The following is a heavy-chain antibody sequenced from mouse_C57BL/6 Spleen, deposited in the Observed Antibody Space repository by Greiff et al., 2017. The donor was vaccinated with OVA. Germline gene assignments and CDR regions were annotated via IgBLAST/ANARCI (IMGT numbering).Heavy chain of an antibody. J-gene: IGHJ2*01. V-gene: IGHV5-17*01. CDR1: GFTFSDYG. D-gene: IGHD2-3*01. Sequence: EVMLVESGGGLVKPGGSLKLSCAASGFTFSDYGMHWVRQAPEKGLEWVAYISSGSSNIYYADTVKGRFTLSRDNAKNTLFLQMTSLRSEDTAMYYCARGEGWFDYWGQGTTLTVSS. CDR3: ARGEGWFDY. CDR2: ISSGSSNI.